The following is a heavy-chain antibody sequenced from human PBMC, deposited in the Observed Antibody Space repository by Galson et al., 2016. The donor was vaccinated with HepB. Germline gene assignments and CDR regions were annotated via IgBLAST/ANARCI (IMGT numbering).Heavy chain of an antibody. CDR3: AKDETRGVQLWPYYYYGTDV. Sequence: SLRLSCAASGFTFSTSAMSWVRQAPGKGLEWVSSISGSGGSTYYADPVRGRFTISRDNSKDKLYLQMNSLRDEDKAVYYCAKDETRGVQLWPYYYYGTDVWGKGTTVTVSS. D-gene: IGHD1-1*01. V-gene: IGHV3-23*01. CDR2: ISGSGGST. J-gene: IGHJ6*04. CDR1: GFTFSTSA.